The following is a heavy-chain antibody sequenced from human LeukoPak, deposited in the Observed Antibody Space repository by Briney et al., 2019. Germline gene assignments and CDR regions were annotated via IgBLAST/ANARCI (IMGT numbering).Heavy chain of an antibody. D-gene: IGHD3-10*01. CDR3: ARAQRSYYYGSGTYFDY. Sequence: SETLSLTCTVSGYSISSGYYRGWIRQPPGKGLEWIGNIYHSGTTYYNPSLKSRVTISVDTSKNQFSLKLSSVTAAETAVYFCARAQRSYYYGSGTYFDYWGQGILVTVSS. V-gene: IGHV4-38-2*02. CDR2: IYHSGTT. J-gene: IGHJ4*02. CDR1: GYSISSGYY.